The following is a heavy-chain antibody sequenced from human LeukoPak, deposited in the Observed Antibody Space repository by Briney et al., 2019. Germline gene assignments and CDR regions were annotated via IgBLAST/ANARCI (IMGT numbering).Heavy chain of an antibody. CDR2: INHSGST. D-gene: IGHD3-22*01. Sequence: SETLSLTCAVYGGSFSGYYWSWIRQPPGKGLEWIGEINHSGSTNYNPSLKSRVTISVDTSKNQFSLKLSSVTAADTAVYYCDGDSGYFLFDYWGQGTLVTVSS. J-gene: IGHJ4*02. CDR1: GGSFSGYY. CDR3: DGDSGYFLFDY. V-gene: IGHV4-34*01.